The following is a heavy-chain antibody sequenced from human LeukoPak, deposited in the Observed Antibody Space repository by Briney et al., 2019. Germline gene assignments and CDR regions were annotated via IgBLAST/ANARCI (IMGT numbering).Heavy chain of an antibody. CDR3: ATKTPGNYPYDY. V-gene: IGHV3-23*01. CDR1: GLTFSTSP. D-gene: IGHD3-22*01. CDR2: TSGTSGDT. J-gene: IGHJ4*02. Sequence: GGFLRLSCAASGLTFSTSPMNWVRQTPGKGLEWVSTSGTSGDTYYADSVKGRFTISRDNSKNTLYLQMTSLRAEDTALYYCATKTPGNYPYDYWGQGTLVIVSP.